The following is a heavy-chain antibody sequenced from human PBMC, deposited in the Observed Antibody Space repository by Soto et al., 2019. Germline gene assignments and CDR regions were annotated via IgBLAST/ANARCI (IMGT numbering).Heavy chain of an antibody. J-gene: IGHJ6*02. CDR3: ARATMTTVTHTAENYYYYGMDV. Sequence: SETLSLTCTVSGGSISSYYWSWIRQPAGKGLEWIGRIYTSGSTNYNPSLKSRVTMSVDTSKNQLSLKLSSVTAADTAVYYCARATMTTVTHTAENYYYYGMDVWGQGTTVTVSS. V-gene: IGHV4-4*07. CDR2: IYTSGST. D-gene: IGHD4-17*01. CDR1: GGSISSYY.